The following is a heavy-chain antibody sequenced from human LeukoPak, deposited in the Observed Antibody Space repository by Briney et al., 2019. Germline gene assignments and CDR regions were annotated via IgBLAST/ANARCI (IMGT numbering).Heavy chain of an antibody. D-gene: IGHD6-13*01. CDR1: GGSISSYY. J-gene: IGHJ4*02. Sequence: SETLSLTCTVSGGSISSYYWNWIRQPPGKGLEWIGYIYYIGSTNYNPSLKSRVTISVDTSKNQSSLKLSSVTAADTAVYYCARGGAAAGTVDYWGQGTLVTVSS. CDR3: ARGGAAAGTVDY. V-gene: IGHV4-59*01. CDR2: IYYIGST.